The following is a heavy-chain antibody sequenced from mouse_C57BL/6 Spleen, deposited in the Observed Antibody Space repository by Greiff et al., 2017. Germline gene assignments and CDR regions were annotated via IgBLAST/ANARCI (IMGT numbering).Heavy chain of an antibody. CDR2: IYPSRGNT. Sequence: QVQLKESGAELARPGASVKLSCKASGYTFTSYGISWVKQRTGQGLEWIGEIYPSRGNTYYNEKFKGKATLTADKSSSTAYMELRSLTSEDSAVYFCASAFAYWGQGTLVTVSA. V-gene: IGHV1-81*01. CDR3: ASAFAY. J-gene: IGHJ3*01. CDR1: GYTFTSYG.